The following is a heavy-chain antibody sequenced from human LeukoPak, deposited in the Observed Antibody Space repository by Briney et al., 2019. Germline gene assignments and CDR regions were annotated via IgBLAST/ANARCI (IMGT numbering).Heavy chain of an antibody. CDR3: ARSRQASGLFNS. J-gene: IGHJ5*01. CDR2: IYDRGPA. Sequence: SETLSLTCTVSGGSISNYYWSWIRQPPGKGLEWIGCIYDRGPAYYNPSLKSRFTISVDRPKNQFFLNVTSLTAADTAVYFCARSRQASGLFNSWGQGTLVVVSS. CDR1: GGSISNYY. V-gene: IGHV4-59*12. D-gene: IGHD3-10*01.